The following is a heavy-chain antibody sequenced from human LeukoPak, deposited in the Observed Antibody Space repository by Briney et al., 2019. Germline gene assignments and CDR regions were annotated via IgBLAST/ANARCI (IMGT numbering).Heavy chain of an antibody. CDR1: GFPFSSYS. V-gene: IGHV3-21*01. CDR3: ARYHIPYCTHGVCPRGDYYYMDV. CDR2: ISSSSSYI. D-gene: IGHD2-8*01. J-gene: IGHJ6*03. Sequence: GGSLRLSCAASGFPFSSYSMSWVRQAPGKGLEWVSSISSSSSYIYYADSVKGRFTISRDNAKNSLYLQMNSLRAEDTAVYYCARYHIPYCTHGVCPRGDYYYMDVWGKGTTVTVSS.